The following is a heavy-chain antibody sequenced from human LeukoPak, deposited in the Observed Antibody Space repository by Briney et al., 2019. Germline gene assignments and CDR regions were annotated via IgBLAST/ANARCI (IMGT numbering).Heavy chain of an antibody. CDR1: GGSISSSSYY. Sequence: PSETLSLTCTVSGGSISSSSYYWGWIRQPPGKGLEWIGSIYYRGSTYYNPSLKSRVTMSVDTSKNQFSLKLSSVTAADTAVYYCAGGMTTDDYWGQGTLVTVSS. CDR3: AGGMTTDDY. V-gene: IGHV4-39*07. D-gene: IGHD4-11*01. CDR2: IYYRGST. J-gene: IGHJ4*02.